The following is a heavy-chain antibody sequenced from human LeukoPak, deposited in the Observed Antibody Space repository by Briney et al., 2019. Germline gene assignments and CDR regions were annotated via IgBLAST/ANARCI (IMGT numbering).Heavy chain of an antibody. V-gene: IGHV4-39*02. CDR3: AVALITVAGPSTFAV. CDR2: LSYSENT. Sequence: SETLSLTCAVSGDSISTDDFHWVWIRPPPGKGLEWVGSLSYSENTFPNPSLERRATVSVDASKTHLSLRLGSVTAADAAVYYCAVALITVAGPSTFAVWGQGTVVTVSS. J-gene: IGHJ3*01. CDR1: GDSISTDDFH. D-gene: IGHD3-10*01.